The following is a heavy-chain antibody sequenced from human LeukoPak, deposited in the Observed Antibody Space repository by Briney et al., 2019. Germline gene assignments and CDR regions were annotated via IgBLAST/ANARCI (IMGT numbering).Heavy chain of an antibody. J-gene: IGHJ6*02. V-gene: IGHV1-69*04. CDR1: GGTFSSYA. CDR2: IIPILGIA. Sequence: ASVKVSCKASGGTFSSYAISWVRQAPGQGLEWMGRIIPILGIANYAQKFQSRVTITADKSTSTAYMELGSLRSEDTAVYYCAREAAAAGVDYYGMDVWGQGTTVTVSS. D-gene: IGHD6-13*01. CDR3: AREAAAAGVDYYGMDV.